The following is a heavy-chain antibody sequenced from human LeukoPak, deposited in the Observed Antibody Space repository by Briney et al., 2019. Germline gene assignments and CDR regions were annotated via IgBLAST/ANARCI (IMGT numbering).Heavy chain of an antibody. J-gene: IGHJ5*02. Sequence: ASVKVSCKASGYTFSGYYIHWVRQATGQGLEWMGRINPNSGGTNYAQKFQGRVTMTRDASITTAYMELSSLISDDTAVYYCARDRDGSSRNWFDPWGQGTLVTVSS. CDR1: GYTFSGYY. V-gene: IGHV1-2*06. CDR2: INPNSGGT. D-gene: IGHD6-13*01. CDR3: ARDRDGSSRNWFDP.